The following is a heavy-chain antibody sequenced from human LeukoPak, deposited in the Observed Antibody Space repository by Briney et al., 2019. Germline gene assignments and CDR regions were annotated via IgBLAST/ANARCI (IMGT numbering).Heavy chain of an antibody. V-gene: IGHV4-4*02. D-gene: IGHD3-10*01. J-gene: IGHJ4*02. CDR3: AGNYYGSGSYYSEDRY. Sequence: PSGTLSLTCAVSGGSISSSNWWSWVRQPPGKGLEWIGRIYTSGSTNYNPSLKSRVTISVDTSKNQFSLKLSSVTAADTAVYYCAGNYYGSGSYYSEDRYWGQGTLVTVSS. CDR1: GGSISSSNW. CDR2: IYTSGST.